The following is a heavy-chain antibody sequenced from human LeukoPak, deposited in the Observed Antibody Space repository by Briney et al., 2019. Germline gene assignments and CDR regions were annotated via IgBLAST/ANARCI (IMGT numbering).Heavy chain of an antibody. V-gene: IGHV4-34*01. Sequence: SETLSLTCAVYGGSFSGYYWSWIRQPPGKGLEWIGEINHSGSTNYNPSLKSRVTISVDTSKNQFSLKLSSVTAADTAVYYCARAVAGGKWFDPWGQGTLVTVSS. CDR3: ARAVAGGKWFDP. CDR2: INHSGST. J-gene: IGHJ5*02. CDR1: GGSFSGYY. D-gene: IGHD6-19*01.